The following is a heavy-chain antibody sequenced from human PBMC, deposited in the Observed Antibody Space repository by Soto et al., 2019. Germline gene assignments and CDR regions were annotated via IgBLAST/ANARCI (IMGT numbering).Heavy chain of an antibody. Sequence: PGESLKISCNGSGYDFNSHWISWVRQMPGKGLEWMGRIDPSDSFTKYSPSFQGHVTISVDKSISTAYLQWSSLEASDAAIYYCGRLTSYDFSRMDVWGQGTTVTVSS. CDR3: GRLTSYDFSRMDV. J-gene: IGHJ6*02. CDR2: IDPSDSFT. CDR1: GYDFNSHW. V-gene: IGHV5-10-1*01. D-gene: IGHD3-3*01.